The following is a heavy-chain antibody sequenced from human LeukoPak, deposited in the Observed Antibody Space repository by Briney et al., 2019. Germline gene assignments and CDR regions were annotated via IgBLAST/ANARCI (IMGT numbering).Heavy chain of an antibody. CDR2: ISYDGSNK. J-gene: IGHJ4*02. CDR3: AKVTMVRGVTQSGDY. D-gene: IGHD3-10*01. CDR1: GFTFSSYG. Sequence: PGRSLRPSCAASGFTFSSYGMHWVRQAPGKGLEWVAVISYDGSNKYYADSVKGRFTISRDNSKNTLYLQMNSLRAEDTAVYYCAKVTMVRGVTQSGDYWGQGTLVTVSS. V-gene: IGHV3-30*18.